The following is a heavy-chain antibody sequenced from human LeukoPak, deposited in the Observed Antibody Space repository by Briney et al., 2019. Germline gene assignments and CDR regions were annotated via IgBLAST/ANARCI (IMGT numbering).Heavy chain of an antibody. V-gene: IGHV3-30*02. CDR3: AKDTTPPKAGLDP. Sequence: GGSLRLSCAASGFTFSSSGMHWIRPAPGKGLVWGAFIRYDGSNKYYADSVKGRFTISRDNSKNTLYLQMNSLRAEDTAVYYCAKDTTPPKAGLDPWGQGTLVTVSS. D-gene: IGHD1-14*01. CDR2: IRYDGSNK. J-gene: IGHJ5*02. CDR1: GFTFSSSG.